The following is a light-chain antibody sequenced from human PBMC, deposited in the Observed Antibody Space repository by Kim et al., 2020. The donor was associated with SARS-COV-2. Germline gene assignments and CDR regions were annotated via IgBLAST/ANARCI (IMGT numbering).Light chain of an antibody. J-gene: IGLJ2*01. CDR2: SNN. V-gene: IGLV1-44*01. CDR3: AAWDDSLNGPHVV. Sequence: RFTNYCSGSTASIESNTVNWYQQLPGTAPNLIIYSNNQRPSRVPDRFSGSKSGTSASLAISGLQSEDEADYYCAAWDDSLNGPHVVFGGGTQLTVL. CDR1: TASIESNT.